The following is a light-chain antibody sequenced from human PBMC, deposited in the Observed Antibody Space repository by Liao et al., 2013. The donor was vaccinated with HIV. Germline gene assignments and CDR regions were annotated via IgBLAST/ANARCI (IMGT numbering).Light chain of an antibody. CDR2: RDS. CDR1: NIESKA. Sequence: SYELTQPPSVSVAPGKTATITCGGDNIESKAVHWYQQKPGQAPVLVIYRDSDRPSGIPERFSGANSGNTATLTITRVEAGDEADYYCQVWDSGPDSVVFGGGTEADRP. V-gene: IGLV3-21*04. J-gene: IGLJ2*01. CDR3: QVWDSGPDSVV.